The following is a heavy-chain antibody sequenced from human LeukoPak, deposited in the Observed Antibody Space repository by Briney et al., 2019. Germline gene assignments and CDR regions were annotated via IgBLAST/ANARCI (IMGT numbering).Heavy chain of an antibody. CDR1: GFTVGSNR. CDR3: ASEGTTVTTGGAVRQYYYYYGMDV. CDR2: ISRRRRNT. D-gene: IGHD4-17*01. V-gene: IGHV3-48*01. J-gene: IGHJ6*02. Sequence: GGCLSPARALFGFTVGSNRTSSGSPPRGEWREWVIYISRRRRNTNPPESVKGRFTISRDNPKNSVYLQMNSLRAEDTAVYYCASEGTTVTTGGAVRQYYYYYGMDVWGQGPTVPVSS.